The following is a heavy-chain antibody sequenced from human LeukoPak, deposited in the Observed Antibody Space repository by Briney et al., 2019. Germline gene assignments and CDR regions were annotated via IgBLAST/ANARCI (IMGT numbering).Heavy chain of an antibody. J-gene: IGHJ6*02. D-gene: IGHD3-9*01. CDR2: ISYDGKNE. CDR1: GFTFSNFG. Sequence: PGGSLRLSCAASGFTFSNFGMHWVRQAPGKGLEWVAVISYDGKNEYYTDSVKGRFTISRDNAKNTLYLQMNSLRPEDTAVYYCTRDLMDYDVSTGLHHYYMDVWGQGTTVTVSS. CDR3: TRDLMDYDVSTGLHHYYMDV. V-gene: IGHV3-30*03.